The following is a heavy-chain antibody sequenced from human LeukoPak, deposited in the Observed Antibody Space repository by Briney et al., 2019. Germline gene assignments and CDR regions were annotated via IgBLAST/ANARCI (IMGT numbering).Heavy chain of an antibody. J-gene: IGHJ5*02. Sequence: SETLSLTCTVSSGSISSSSYYWGWIRQPPGTGLEWIANIYYSGSTYSNPSLKSRVTISMDTSNNQFSLKLTSVTAADTAVYYCARLVPPGWFDPWGQGTLVTVSS. CDR1: SGSISSSSYY. CDR3: ARLVPPGWFDP. CDR2: IYYSGST. V-gene: IGHV4-39*01.